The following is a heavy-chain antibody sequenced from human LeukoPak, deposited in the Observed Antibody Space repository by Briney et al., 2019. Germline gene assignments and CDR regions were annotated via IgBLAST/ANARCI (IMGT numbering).Heavy chain of an antibody. J-gene: IGHJ4*02. V-gene: IGHV1-2*04. D-gene: IGHD3-10*01. CDR3: ARATSAYGSGSYYHDFDY. Sequence: ASVKVSGKASGYTFTGYYIQWVRQAPGQGLEWMGWINPNSGGTNYAQKFQGWVTMTRDTSISTAYMELSRLRSDDTAVYYCARATSAYGSGSYYHDFDYWGQGTLVTVSS. CDR1: GYTFTGYY. CDR2: INPNSGGT.